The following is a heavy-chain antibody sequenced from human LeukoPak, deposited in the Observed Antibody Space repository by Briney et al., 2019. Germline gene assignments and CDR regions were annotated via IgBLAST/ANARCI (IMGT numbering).Heavy chain of an antibody. J-gene: IGHJ6*02. V-gene: IGHV4-39*01. CDR1: GGSISSSSYY. D-gene: IGHD2-2*01. CDR3: ARLHVGESYCSSTSCYAPPAYGMDV. CDR2: FYYSGST. Sequence: PSETLSLTCTVSGGSISSSSYYWGWIRQPPGKGLEWIGSFYYSGSTYYNPSLKSRVTISVDTSKNQFSLKLSSVTAADTAVYYCARLHVGESYCSSTSCYAPPAYGMDVWGQGTTVTVSS.